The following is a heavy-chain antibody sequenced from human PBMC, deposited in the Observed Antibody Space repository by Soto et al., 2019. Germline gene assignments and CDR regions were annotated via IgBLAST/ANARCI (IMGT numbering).Heavy chain of an antibody. CDR3: AKVMAGIYGDYWYCDL. J-gene: IGHJ2*01. Sequence: EVQLLESGGGLVQPGGSLRLSCAASGFTFSSYAMSWVRQAPAKGLEWVSAISGSGGSTYYADSVKGRFTISRDNPKNTLYLQMNSLRAEDTAVYYCAKVMAGIYGDYWYCDLWGRGTLVTVSS. CDR1: GFTFSSYA. V-gene: IGHV3-23*01. CDR2: ISGSGGST. D-gene: IGHD4-17*01.